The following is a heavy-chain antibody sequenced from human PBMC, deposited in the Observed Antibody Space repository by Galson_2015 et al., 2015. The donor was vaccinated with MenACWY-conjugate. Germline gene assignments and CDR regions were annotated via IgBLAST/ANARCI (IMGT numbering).Heavy chain of an antibody. D-gene: IGHD3-10*01. CDR2: ISPLSVYL. Sequence: SLRLSCAASGFTFNIFPMNWVRQAPGKGLEWVSSISPLSVYLNYGDSLKGRSTISRDNAKNSLFLQMDSLRAEDTAVYYCARSRSGPNYYYGFDVWGPGTTVTVSS. J-gene: IGHJ6*02. CDR1: GFTFNIFP. V-gene: IGHV3-21*01. CDR3: ARSRSGPNYYYGFDV.